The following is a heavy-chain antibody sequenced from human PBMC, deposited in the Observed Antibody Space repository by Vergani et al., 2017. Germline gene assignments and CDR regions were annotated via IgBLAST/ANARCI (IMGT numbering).Heavy chain of an antibody. CDR3: ARSGDCAHGVCYMTYYYDMDV. CDR1: GFTFSNYG. J-gene: IGHJ6*03. Sequence: QVQLVESGGGVVQPGGSLRLSCGASGFTFSNYGMHWVRQAPGKGLEWVTFIRYDGSNTYYADSVKGRFTISRDNSKNTLFLQMNSLRPEDTAVYYCARSGDCAHGVCYMTYYYDMDVWGKGTAVTVSS. CDR2: IRYDGSNT. V-gene: IGHV3-30*02. D-gene: IGHD2-8*01.